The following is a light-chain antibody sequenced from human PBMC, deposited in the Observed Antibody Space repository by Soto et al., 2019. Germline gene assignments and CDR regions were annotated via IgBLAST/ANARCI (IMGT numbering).Light chain of an antibody. Sequence: EIVLTQSPGTLSLSPGERATLSCRASQSLSRNHLGWYLAWYQQNPGQTPRLLIYGTSYRATGIPDRFSGVGSGTDFTLTIIRLEPEDFAVYYSQQYGISPPNTFGQGTRLEIK. CDR2: GTS. CDR3: QQYGISPPNT. CDR1: QSLSRNHLGWY. V-gene: IGKV3-20*01. J-gene: IGKJ5*01.